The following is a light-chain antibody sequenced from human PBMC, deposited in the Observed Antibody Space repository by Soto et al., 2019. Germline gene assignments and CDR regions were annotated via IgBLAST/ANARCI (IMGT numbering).Light chain of an antibody. V-gene: IGLV1-44*01. CDR1: NSNIASNT. Sequence: QSVLTQPPSASETPGQTVSISCSGSNSNIASNTVNWYQHLPGTAPKLLIYYNNQRPSGVPDRFSGSKSGTSASLAISGLQSEDESDYCCAAWDDTLKRYAFGTRTKVTV. CDR2: YNN. J-gene: IGLJ1*01. CDR3: AAWDDTLKRYA.